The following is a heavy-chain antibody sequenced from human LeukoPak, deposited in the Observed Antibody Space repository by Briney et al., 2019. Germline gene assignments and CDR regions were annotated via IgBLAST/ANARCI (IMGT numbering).Heavy chain of an antibody. D-gene: IGHD2-2*01. J-gene: IGHJ5*02. CDR1: GFTFINAW. V-gene: IGHV3-15*01. Sequence: GGSLRLSCAASGFTFINAWMNWVRQAPGKGLEWVGRIKSKTDGGTIDYAAPVKVSFPISRVDSKNTLYLQMNRLKTEDTAVYYCTTEPPMDFFVLLPACGQGTLVTVSS. CDR2: IKSKTDGGTI. CDR3: TTEPPMDFFVLLPA.